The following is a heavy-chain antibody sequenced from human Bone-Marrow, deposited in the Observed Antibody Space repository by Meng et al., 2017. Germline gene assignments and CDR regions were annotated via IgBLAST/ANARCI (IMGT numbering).Heavy chain of an antibody. CDR3: ASLYGVVGASWFDP. CDR1: GGSISSGGYY. D-gene: IGHD1-26*01. J-gene: IGHJ5*02. CDR2: IYYSGST. Sequence: QVQLQESGPGLVKPSQTLSLTCTVSGGSISSGGYYWNWICQHPGKGLEWIGYIYYSGSTYYNPSLKSRITISVDTSKNHFSLKLSSVTAADTAVYYCASLYGVVGASWFDPWGQGTLVTVSS. V-gene: IGHV4-31*03.